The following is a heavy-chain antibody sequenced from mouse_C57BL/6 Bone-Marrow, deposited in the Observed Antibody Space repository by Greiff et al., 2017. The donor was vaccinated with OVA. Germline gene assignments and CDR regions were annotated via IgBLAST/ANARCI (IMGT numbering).Heavy chain of an antibody. V-gene: IGHV1-85*01. CDR2: IYPRDGST. CDR3: ARDGDYSSSYWYVDV. D-gene: IGHD1-1*01. CDR1: GYTFTSYD. Sequence: QVQLKESGPELVKPGASVKLSCKASGYTFTSYDINWVKQRPGQGLEWIGWIYPRDGSTKYNEKFKGKATLTVDTSSSTAYMELHSLTSEDSAVYFCARDGDYSSSYWYVDVWGTGTTVTVSS. J-gene: IGHJ1*03.